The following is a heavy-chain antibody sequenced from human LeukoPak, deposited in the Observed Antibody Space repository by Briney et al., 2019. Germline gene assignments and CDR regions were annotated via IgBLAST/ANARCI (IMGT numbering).Heavy chain of an antibody. CDR3: ARVGEYGSGSYLAY. D-gene: IGHD3-10*01. V-gene: IGHV1-2*02. Sequence: ASVKVSCKASGYTFTGYYMHWVRQAPGQGLEWMGWINPNSGGTNYAQKFQGRVTMTRDTSLSTAYMELSRLRSDDTASYYCARVGEYGSGSYLAYWGKGMLVTVSS. CDR1: GYTFTGYY. CDR2: INPNSGGT. J-gene: IGHJ4*02.